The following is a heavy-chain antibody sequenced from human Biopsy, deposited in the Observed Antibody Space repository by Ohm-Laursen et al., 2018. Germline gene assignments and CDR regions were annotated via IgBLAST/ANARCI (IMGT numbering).Heavy chain of an antibody. CDR1: EGTFSNYG. V-gene: IGHV1-69*13. CDR3: ATKLTGYFHH. J-gene: IGHJ1*01. CDR2: NIPILGTG. Sequence: VKISCKVPEGTFSNYGVNWVRQAPGQGLEWLGGNIPILGTGNYAQKFQDRVTVAADTSTSTATMELRSLRSDDTAVYYCATKLTGYFHHWGQGTLVIVSS. D-gene: IGHD3-9*01.